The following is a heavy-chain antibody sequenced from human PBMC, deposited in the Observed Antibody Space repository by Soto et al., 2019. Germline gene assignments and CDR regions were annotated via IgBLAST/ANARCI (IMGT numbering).Heavy chain of an antibody. Sequence: GGSLRLSCAFSGVPFSSYALHWVRQAPGKGLEWVAVTSWDGNNKYYADSVKGRFTISRDNSKNTLYLQMNSLRPEDTAVYYCARDRGWLYYYDSSGYFYFDYWGQGTLVTVSS. D-gene: IGHD3-22*01. CDR1: GVPFSSYA. CDR2: TSWDGNNK. J-gene: IGHJ4*02. V-gene: IGHV3-30-3*01. CDR3: ARDRGWLYYYDSSGYFYFDY.